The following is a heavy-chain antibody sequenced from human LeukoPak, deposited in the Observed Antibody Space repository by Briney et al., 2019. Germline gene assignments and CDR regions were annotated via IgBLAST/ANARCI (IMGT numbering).Heavy chain of an antibody. CDR2: IYYSGST. D-gene: IGHD3-22*01. Sequence: SETLSLTCTVSGGSISSGGYYWSWIRQHPGKGLEWIGYIYYSGSTYYNPSLKSRVTISVDTSKNQFSLKLSSVTAADTAVYYCARDSSGYHYLFDYWGQGTLVTVSS. V-gene: IGHV4-31*03. J-gene: IGHJ4*02. CDR1: GGSISSGGYY. CDR3: ARDSSGYHYLFDY.